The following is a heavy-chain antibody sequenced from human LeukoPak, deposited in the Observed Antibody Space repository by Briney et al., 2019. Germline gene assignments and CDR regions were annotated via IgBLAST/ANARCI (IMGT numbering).Heavy chain of an antibody. J-gene: IGHJ4*02. CDR3: AKCPWFFGGSYYFDY. D-gene: IGHD3-10*01. CDR1: GFTFSNYW. CDR2: INQDGSER. Sequence: GGSLRLSCAVSGFTFSNYWMSWVRQAPAKGLEWVAYINQDGSERYYVDSMEGRFTISRDNSKNTLYLQMNSLRAEDTAVYYCAKCPWFFGGSYYFDYWGQGTLVTVSS. V-gene: IGHV3-7*03.